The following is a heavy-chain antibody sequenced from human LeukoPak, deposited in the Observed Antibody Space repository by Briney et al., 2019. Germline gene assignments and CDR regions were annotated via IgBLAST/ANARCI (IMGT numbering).Heavy chain of an antibody. CDR2: INPNSGGT. CDR1: GYTFTGYH. D-gene: IGHD3-22*01. V-gene: IGHV1-2*02. Sequence: GASVKVSCKASGYTFTGYHMHWVRQAPGQGLEWMGWINPNSGGTNYAQKFQGRVTMTRDMSISTAYMELSRLRSDDTAVYYCARSFDYYDSSGLFDYWGQGTLVTVSS. CDR3: ARSFDYYDSSGLFDY. J-gene: IGHJ4*02.